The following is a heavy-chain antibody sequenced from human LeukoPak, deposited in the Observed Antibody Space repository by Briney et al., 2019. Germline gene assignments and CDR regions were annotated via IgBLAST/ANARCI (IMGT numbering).Heavy chain of an antibody. CDR2: INPNSGGT. CDR3: ARDSIAAAGYYFDY. Sequence: ASAKVSCKASGYTFTGYYMHWVRQAPGQGLEWMGWINPNSGGTNYAQKFQGRVTMTRDTSISTAYMELSRLRSDDTAVYYCARDSIAAAGYYFDYWGQGTLVTVSS. J-gene: IGHJ4*02. D-gene: IGHD6-13*01. V-gene: IGHV1-2*02. CDR1: GYTFTGYY.